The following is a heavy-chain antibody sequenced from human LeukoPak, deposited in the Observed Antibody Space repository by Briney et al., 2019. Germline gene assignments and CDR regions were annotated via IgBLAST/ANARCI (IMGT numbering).Heavy chain of an antibody. CDR3: ARTLGIAAAGTLGV. CDR1: GYTFTGYY. D-gene: IGHD6-13*01. J-gene: IGHJ4*02. CDR2: IIPIFGTA. Sequence: ASVKVSCKASGYTFTGYYMHWVRQAPGQGLEWMGGIIPIFGTANYAQKFQGRVTITTDESTSTAYMELSSLRSEDTAVYYCARTLGIAAAGTLGVWGQGTLVTVSS. V-gene: IGHV1-69*05.